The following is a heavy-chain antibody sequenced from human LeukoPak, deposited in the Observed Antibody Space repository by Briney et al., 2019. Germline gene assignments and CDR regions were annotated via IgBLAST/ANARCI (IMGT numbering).Heavy chain of an antibody. CDR3: ARVADP. J-gene: IGHJ5*02. Sequence: SETLSLTCTVSGYSISSGYYWGWIRQPPGKGLEWIGSIYHSGSTYYNPSLKSRVTISVDTSKNQFSLKLTSVTAADTAVYYCARVADPWGQGTLVTVPS. V-gene: IGHV4-38-2*02. CDR2: IYHSGST. CDR1: GYSISSGYY.